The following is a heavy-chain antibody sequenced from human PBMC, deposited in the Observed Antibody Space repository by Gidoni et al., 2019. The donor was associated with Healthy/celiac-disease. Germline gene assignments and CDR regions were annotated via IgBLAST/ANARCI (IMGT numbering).Heavy chain of an antibody. D-gene: IGHD2-15*01. CDR2: IIPIFGTA. J-gene: IGHJ5*02. V-gene: IGHV1-69*06. Sequence: QVQLVQSGAEVKQPGSSVQVSCKASGCTFSSSAIRWVRQAPGQGLEWMGGIIPIFGTANYAQKFQGRVTITADKSTSTAYMELSSLRSEDTAVYYCARVGVVVVAATVGRYNWFDPWGQGTLVTVSS. CDR1: GCTFSSSA. CDR3: ARVGVVVVAATVGRYNWFDP.